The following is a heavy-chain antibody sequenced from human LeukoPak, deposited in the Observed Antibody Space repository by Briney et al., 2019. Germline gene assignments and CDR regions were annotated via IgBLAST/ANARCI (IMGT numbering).Heavy chain of an antibody. CDR2: IYYSGST. D-gene: IGHD5-18*01. CDR3: SRARRGYSYGLDD. CDR1: GGSISSYY. Sequence: PSETLSLTCTVSGGSISSYYWSWIRQPPGKGLEWIGYIYYSGSTYYNPSLKSRISISLDTSKNQFSLKLSSVTAADTAIYYCSRARRGYSYGLDDWGQGTLVTVSS. J-gene: IGHJ4*02. V-gene: IGHV4-59*08.